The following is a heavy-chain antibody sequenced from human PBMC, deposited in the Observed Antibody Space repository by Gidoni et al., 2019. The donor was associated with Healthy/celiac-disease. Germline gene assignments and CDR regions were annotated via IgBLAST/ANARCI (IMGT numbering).Heavy chain of an antibody. J-gene: IGHJ4*02. Sequence: EVQLVESVGGLVQPGGSLRLSWAAAGFIFSSYAMSWVRQAPGKGLEGVSAISGSIGSTYYADSVKCLFTISRDNSKNTLYLQMNSLRAEDTAVYYCAKFDILTIESFFDYWGQGTLVTVSS. V-gene: IGHV3-23*04. D-gene: IGHD2-15*01. CDR1: GFIFSSYA. CDR3: AKFDILTIESFFDY. CDR2: ISGSIGST.